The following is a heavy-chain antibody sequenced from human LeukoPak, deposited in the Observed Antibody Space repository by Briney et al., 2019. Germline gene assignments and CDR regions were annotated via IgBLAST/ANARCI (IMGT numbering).Heavy chain of an antibody. V-gene: IGHV4-34*01. J-gene: IGHJ4*02. Sequence: SETLSLTCAVYGGSFSGYYWSWIRQPPGKGLEWIGEINHSGTTHYNPSLKTRVTISVDNSKNQFSLKLTSMTAADTAVYFCARVFGGANWGQGTLVTVSS. CDR3: ARVFGGAN. D-gene: IGHD3-10*02. CDR1: GGSFSGYY. CDR2: INHSGTT.